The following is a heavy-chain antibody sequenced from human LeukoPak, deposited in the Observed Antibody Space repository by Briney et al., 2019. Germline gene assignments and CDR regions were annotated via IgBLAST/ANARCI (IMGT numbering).Heavy chain of an antibody. D-gene: IGHD6-13*01. CDR1: GGSFSGYY. V-gene: IGHV4-34*01. CDR2: INHSGIT. CDR3: ARDLYSSRTNDAFVI. Sequence: SETLSLTCAVYGGSFSGYYWSWIRQPPGKGLEWIGEINHSGITYYNPSLKSRVTISVDTSKNQFSLKLSSVTAADTAVYYCARDLYSSRTNDAFVIWGQGTMVTVSS. J-gene: IGHJ3*02.